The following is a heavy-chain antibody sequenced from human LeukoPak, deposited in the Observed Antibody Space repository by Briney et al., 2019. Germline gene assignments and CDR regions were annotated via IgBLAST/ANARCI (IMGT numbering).Heavy chain of an antibody. D-gene: IGHD3-9*01. V-gene: IGHV3-48*03. J-gene: IGHJ6*03. CDR3: ARDKGSTGYDILTGLYYYYYYMDV. CDR1: GFTFSSYE. CDR2: ISSSGSTI. Sequence: GGSLRLSCAASGFTFSSYEMNWVRQAPGKGLEWVSYISSSGSTIYYADSVKGRFTISRDNAKNSLYLQMNSLRAEDTAVYYCARDKGSTGYDILTGLYYYYYYMDVWGKGTTVTISS.